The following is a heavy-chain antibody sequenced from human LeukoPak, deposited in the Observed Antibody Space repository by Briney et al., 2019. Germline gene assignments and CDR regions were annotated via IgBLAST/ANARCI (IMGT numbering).Heavy chain of an antibody. CDR2: MNPDSANT. Sequence: GASVKVSCKTSGYTFTSYAINWVRQATGQGLEWMGWMNPDSANTGFAQKFQGRLTLTRNTSTRAVYMELSSLTSEDTAVYYCGRGGEMATINYWGQGTLVTVSS. CDR1: GYTFTSYA. D-gene: IGHD5-24*01. J-gene: IGHJ4*02. CDR3: GRGGEMATINY. V-gene: IGHV1-8*01.